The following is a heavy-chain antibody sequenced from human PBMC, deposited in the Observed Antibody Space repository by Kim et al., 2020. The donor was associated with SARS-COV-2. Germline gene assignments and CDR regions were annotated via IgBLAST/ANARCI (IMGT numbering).Heavy chain of an antibody. CDR2: IARKTDNYAT. CDR3: TTILPSDVTFDY. J-gene: IGHJ4*02. V-gene: IGHV3-73*01. D-gene: IGHD3-9*01. Sequence: GGSLRLSCATSVFSFSDSPIHWVRQASGKGLEWVGRIARKTDNYATAYAASVKGRVTISRDDSKNAAYLQINSLKTEDTAVYFCTTILPSDVTFDYWGQG. CDR1: VFSFSDSP.